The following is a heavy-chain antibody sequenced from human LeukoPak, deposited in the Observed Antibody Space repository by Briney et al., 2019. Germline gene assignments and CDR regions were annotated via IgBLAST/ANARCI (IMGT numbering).Heavy chain of an antibody. CDR1: GFTFSSYS. CDR3: ARDRYCGGDCYSNAFDI. D-gene: IGHD2-21*02. J-gene: IGHJ3*02. CDR2: ISSSSTTI. Sequence: GGSLRFSCAASGFTFSSYSMNWVRQAPEKGLEWVSYISSSSTTIYYADSLKGRFTISRDNGKNSLYLQMNSLRDEDTAVYYCARDRYCGGDCYSNAFDIWGQGTMVTVSS. V-gene: IGHV3-48*02.